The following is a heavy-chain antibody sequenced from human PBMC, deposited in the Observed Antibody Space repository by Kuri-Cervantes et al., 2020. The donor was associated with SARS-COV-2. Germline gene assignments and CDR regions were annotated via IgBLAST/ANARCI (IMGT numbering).Heavy chain of an antibody. CDR2: ISYDGSNK. Sequence: GGSLRLSCAGSGFTFSSYAMHWVRQAPGKGLEWVAVISYDGSNKYYADSVKGRFTISRDNSKNTLYLQMNSLRAEDTAVYYCASLTVTPWGQGTLVTVSS. D-gene: IGHD4-17*01. J-gene: IGHJ5*02. CDR1: GFTFSSYA. CDR3: ASLTVTP. V-gene: IGHV3-30-3*01.